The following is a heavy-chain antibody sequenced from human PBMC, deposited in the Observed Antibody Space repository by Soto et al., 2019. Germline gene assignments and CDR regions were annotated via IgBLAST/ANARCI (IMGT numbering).Heavy chain of an antibody. V-gene: IGHV1-18*01. J-gene: IGHJ4*02. CDR3: ARDRLGATGDY. D-gene: IGHD1-26*01. Sequence: ASVKVSCQSSGYTFTIYGISCVRQAPGQGLEWMGWISAYNANTNYAQKLQGRVTMTTDTSTSTAYMELRSLRSDDTAVYFCARDRLGATGDYWGQGTLVTVSS. CDR2: ISAYNANT. CDR1: GYTFTIYG.